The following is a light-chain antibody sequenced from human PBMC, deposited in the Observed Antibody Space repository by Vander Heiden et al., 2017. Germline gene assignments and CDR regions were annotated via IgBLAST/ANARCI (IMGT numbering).Light chain of an antibody. CDR3: QQYNNWPLT. CDR1: QSVSSN. Sequence: EIVMTQSPATLSVSPGESATLPCRASQSVSSNLAWYQQKPGQAPRLLIYGASTRATDIPARFSGSGSGTEFTLTISSLQSEDFAVYYCQQYNNWPLTFGGGTKVEIK. J-gene: IGKJ4*01. V-gene: IGKV3-15*01. CDR2: GAS.